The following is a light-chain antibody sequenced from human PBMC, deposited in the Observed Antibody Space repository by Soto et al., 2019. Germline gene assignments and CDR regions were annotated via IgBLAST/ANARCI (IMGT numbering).Light chain of an antibody. Sequence: QSALTSPSPGSGAPGESITISRPGTSNDVGSYKLVSWYQQHPGKAPKLMIYEGSERPSGVSNRFSGSKSGNTASLTISGLQAEDEADYYCYSYAGSSTYVFGTGTKVTVL. CDR2: EGS. V-gene: IGLV2-23*01. CDR3: YSYAGSSTYV. CDR1: SNDVGSYKL. J-gene: IGLJ1*01.